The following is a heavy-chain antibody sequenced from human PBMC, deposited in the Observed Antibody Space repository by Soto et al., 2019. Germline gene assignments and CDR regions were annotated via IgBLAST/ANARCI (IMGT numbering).Heavy chain of an antibody. J-gene: IGHJ3*01. D-gene: IGHD3-10*01. CDR3: VRGGSGATSADLFDA. CDR1: GFTFSAYS. Sequence: GGSLRLSCAASGFTFSAYSINWVRQSPGKGLDWVSSISSTSSVIFYAESVRGRFTISRDNAKNSLYLQMNGLRAEDTAVYYCVRGGSGATSADLFDAWGQGTLVTVSS. CDR2: ISSTSSVI. V-gene: IGHV3-21*01.